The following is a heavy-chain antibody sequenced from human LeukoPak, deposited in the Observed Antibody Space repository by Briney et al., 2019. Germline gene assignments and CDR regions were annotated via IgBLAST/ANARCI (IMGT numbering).Heavy chain of an antibody. J-gene: IGHJ4*02. CDR3: ARGLTVTTLIDY. CDR2: IYSSGST. D-gene: IGHD4-17*01. CDR1: GGSISNYF. Sequence: PSETLSLTCSVPGGSISNYFWSWIRQSPGKGLERIGHIYSSGSTNYNPSLKSRVIISVDTSKNQFSLKLSSVTAADTAVYYCARGLTVTTLIDYWGQGTLVTVSS. V-gene: IGHV4-4*09.